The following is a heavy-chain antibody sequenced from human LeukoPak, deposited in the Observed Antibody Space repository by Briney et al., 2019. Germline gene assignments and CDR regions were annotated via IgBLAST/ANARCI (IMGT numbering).Heavy chain of an antibody. J-gene: IGHJ5*02. V-gene: IGHV4-34*01. CDR2: INQSGTT. CDR3: ARHLQVLWFGNNWFDP. CDR1: GGSFSG. D-gene: IGHD3-10*01. Sequence: PSETLSLTCAVYGGSFSGSWIRQAPGKGLQWIGEINQSGTTNCDPSLKSRVTVSVDTSKNQFSLKLSSVTAADTAVYYCARHLQVLWFGNNWFDPWGQGTLVTVSS.